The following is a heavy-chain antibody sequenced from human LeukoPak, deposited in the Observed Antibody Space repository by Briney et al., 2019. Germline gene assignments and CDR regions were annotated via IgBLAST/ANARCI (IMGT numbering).Heavy chain of an antibody. CDR3: ATRNDYYDSSGYYLTHFDY. CDR1: GGTFSSYA. Sequence: ASVKVSCKASGGTFSSYAISWVRQAPGQGLEWMGRIIPILGIANYAQKFQGRVTITADKSTSTAYMELSSLRSEDTAVYYCATRNDYYDSSGYYLTHFDYRGQGTLVTVSS. D-gene: IGHD3-22*01. J-gene: IGHJ4*02. V-gene: IGHV1-69*04. CDR2: IIPILGIA.